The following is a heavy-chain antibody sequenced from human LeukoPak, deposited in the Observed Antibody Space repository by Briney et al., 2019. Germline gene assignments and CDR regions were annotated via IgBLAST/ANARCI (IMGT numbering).Heavy chain of an antibody. J-gene: IGHJ6*03. V-gene: IGHV3-7*01. Sequence: GGSLRLSCAASGFTFSNYWMSWVRQAPGKGLEWVVNIKQDGSEKYYVDSVKGRFTISRDNVKNSLYLQMNSLRAEDTAVYYCARNLLWFGETYYYYMDVWGKGITVTISS. CDR2: IKQDGSEK. D-gene: IGHD3-10*01. CDR1: GFTFSNYW. CDR3: ARNLLWFGETYYYYMDV.